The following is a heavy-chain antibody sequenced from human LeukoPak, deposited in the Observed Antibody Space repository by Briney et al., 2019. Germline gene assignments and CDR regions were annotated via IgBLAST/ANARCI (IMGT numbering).Heavy chain of an antibody. V-gene: IGHV1-2*02. CDR2: INPNSGGT. D-gene: IGHD3-10*02. J-gene: IGHJ4*02. CDR1: GYTFTGYY. Sequence: ASVKVSCKASGYTFTGYYTHWVRQAPGQGLEWMGWINPNSGGTNYAQKFQGRVTMTRDTSISTAYMELSRLRSDDTAVYYCARVRRPLLFGEFYFDYWGQGTLVTVSS. CDR3: ARVRRPLLFGEFYFDY.